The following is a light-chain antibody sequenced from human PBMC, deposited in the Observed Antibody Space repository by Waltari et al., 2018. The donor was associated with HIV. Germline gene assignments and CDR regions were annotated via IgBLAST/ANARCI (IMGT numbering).Light chain of an antibody. Sequence: SQPASVSVSPGQTATATCPGVKLGNRFVCWYRKKSGQSPEFIIYQDSRRPSGISDRFSGSTSGNKATLTIRGTQSIDEGDYYCQAWDSNTFVFGSGTRVTVL. V-gene: IGLV3-1*01. CDR2: QDS. CDR1: KLGNRF. J-gene: IGLJ1*01. CDR3: QAWDSNTFV.